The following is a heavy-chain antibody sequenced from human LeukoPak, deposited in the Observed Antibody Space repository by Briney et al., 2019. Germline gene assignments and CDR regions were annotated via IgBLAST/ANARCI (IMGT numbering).Heavy chain of an antibody. CDR3: ARGEYSSSALRLDP. D-gene: IGHD6-6*01. CDR2: INHSGST. V-gene: IGHV4-34*01. J-gene: IGHJ5*02. CDR1: GGSFSGYY. Sequence: PSETLSLTCAVYGGSFSGYYWSWIRQPPGKGLEWIGEINHSGSTNYNPSLKSRVTISVDTSKNQFSLKLSSVTAADTAVYYCARGEYSSSALRLDPWGQGTLVTVSS.